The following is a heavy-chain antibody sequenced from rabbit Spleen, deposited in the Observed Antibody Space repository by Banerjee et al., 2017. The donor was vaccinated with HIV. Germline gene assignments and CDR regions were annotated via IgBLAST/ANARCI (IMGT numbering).Heavy chain of an antibody. Sequence: QALAESGGGLGKPGASLTLTCKASGFSFNSGYDMCWVRQAPGKGLEWIACIYAGSIGGTYSAIWAKGRFTISKTSSTTVTLQMTSLTAADTATYFCARDTGTSFSTYGMDLWGPGTLVTVS. D-gene: IGHD7-1*01. CDR2: IYAGSIGGT. CDR3: ARDTGTSFSTYGMDL. J-gene: IGHJ6*01. CDR1: GFSFNSGYD. V-gene: IGHV1S40*01.